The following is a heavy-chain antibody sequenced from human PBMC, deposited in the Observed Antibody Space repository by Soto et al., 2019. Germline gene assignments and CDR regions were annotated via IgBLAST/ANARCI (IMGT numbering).Heavy chain of an antibody. Sequence: GGSLRLSCAASGFTFSSYALSWVRQAPGKGQEWVSAISGSGGSTYYADSVKGRFTISRDNSKNTLYLQMNSLRAEDTAVYYCAKSSCTNGVCNFDDWGQGTLVTVSS. V-gene: IGHV3-23*01. CDR3: AKSSCTNGVCNFDD. J-gene: IGHJ4*02. D-gene: IGHD2-8*01. CDR2: ISGSGGST. CDR1: GFTFSSYA.